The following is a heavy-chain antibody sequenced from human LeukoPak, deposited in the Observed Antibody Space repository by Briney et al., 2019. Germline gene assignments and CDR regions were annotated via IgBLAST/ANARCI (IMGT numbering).Heavy chain of an antibody. D-gene: IGHD4-23*01. V-gene: IGHV3-23*01. Sequence: GGTLRLSCAASGFTFPRHGINWVRQAPGKGLEWVSGISPSGSILYYADSVKGRFTISRDNSKNTLYLQMNSLRAEDTAVYYCANRPPGNSGSVDYWGQGTLVTVSS. J-gene: IGHJ4*02. CDR2: ISPSGSIL. CDR1: GFTFPRHG. CDR3: ANRPPGNSGSVDY.